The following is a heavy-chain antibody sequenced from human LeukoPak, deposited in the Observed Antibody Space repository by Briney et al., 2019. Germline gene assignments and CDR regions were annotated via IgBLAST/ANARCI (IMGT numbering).Heavy chain of an antibody. Sequence: GGSLRLSCAASGFTFSSYEMNWVRQAPGKGLEWVSYISSSGSTIYYADSVKGRFTISRDNAKNSLYLQMNSLRAEDMAVYYCARAALYVPQQQLDDWGQGTLVTVSS. J-gene: IGHJ4*02. CDR2: ISSSGSTI. CDR1: GFTFSSYE. D-gene: IGHD6-13*01. V-gene: IGHV3-48*03. CDR3: ARAALYVPQQQLDD.